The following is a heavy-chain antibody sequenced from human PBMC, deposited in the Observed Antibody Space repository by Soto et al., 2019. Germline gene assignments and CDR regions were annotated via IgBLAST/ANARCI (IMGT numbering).Heavy chain of an antibody. CDR3: ARDRVYDFWSGYWNAFDI. CDR2: ISSSSSTI. V-gene: IGHV3-48*01. Sequence: GGSLRLSCAASGFTFSSYSMNWVRQAPGKGLEWVSYISSSSSTIYYADSVKGRFTISRDNAKNSLYLQMNSLRAEDTAVYYCARDRVYDFWSGYWNAFDIWGQGTMVTVSS. CDR1: GFTFSSYS. D-gene: IGHD3-3*01. J-gene: IGHJ3*02.